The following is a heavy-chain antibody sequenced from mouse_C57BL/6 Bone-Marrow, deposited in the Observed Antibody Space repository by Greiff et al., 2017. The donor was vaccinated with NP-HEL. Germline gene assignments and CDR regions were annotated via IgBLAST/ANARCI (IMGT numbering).Heavy chain of an antibody. J-gene: IGHJ1*03. CDR2: IYPRDGST. Sequence: VQLQESDAELVKPGASVKISCKVSGYTFTDHTIHWMKQRPEQGLEWIGYIYPRDGSTKYNEKFKGKATLTADKSSSTAYMQLNSLTSEDSAVYFCARRWLLPFWYFDVWGTGTTVTVSS. CDR3: ARRWLLPFWYFDV. V-gene: IGHV1-78*01. D-gene: IGHD2-3*01. CDR1: GYTFTDHT.